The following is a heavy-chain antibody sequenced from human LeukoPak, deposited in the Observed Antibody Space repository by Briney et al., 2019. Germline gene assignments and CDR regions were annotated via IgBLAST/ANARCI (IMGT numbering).Heavy chain of an antibody. CDR2: IYYSGGT. J-gene: IGHJ4*02. CDR1: GGSISSSSYY. Sequence: SETLSLTCTVSGGSISSSSYYWGWIRQPPGKGLEWIGSIYYSGGTYYNPSLKSRVTISVDTSKNQFSLKLSSVTAADTAVYYCARHLGYSSGWYYFDYWGQGTLVTVSS. V-gene: IGHV4-39*01. D-gene: IGHD6-19*01. CDR3: ARHLGYSSGWYYFDY.